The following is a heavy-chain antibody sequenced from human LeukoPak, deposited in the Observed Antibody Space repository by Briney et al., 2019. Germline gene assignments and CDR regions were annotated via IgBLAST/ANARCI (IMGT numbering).Heavy chain of an antibody. V-gene: IGHV3-72*01. Sequence: GGSLRLSCAASGFTFTNYAMSWVRQAPGKGLEWVGRTRKKANSYTTEYAASVKDRFTISRDDSKNSLYLQMNSLKTEDTAVYYCARVSLGYCSGGSCSNFDYWGQGTLVTVSS. CDR3: ARVSLGYCSGGSCSNFDY. D-gene: IGHD2-15*01. J-gene: IGHJ4*02. CDR1: GFTFTNYA. CDR2: TRKKANSYTT.